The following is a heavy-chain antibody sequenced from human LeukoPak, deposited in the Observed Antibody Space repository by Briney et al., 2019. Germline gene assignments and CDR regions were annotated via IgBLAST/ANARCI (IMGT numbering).Heavy chain of an antibody. D-gene: IGHD2-2*01. V-gene: IGHV1-18*01. CDR2: ISAYNGNT. Sequence: GASVKVSCKASGYTFSGYGFSWVRQAPGQGLEWMGWISAYNGNTKYAQKYQGRVTMTTDTSTSTAYMELRSLRSDDTAVYYCARDREKYQLLSAFDIWGQGTMVTVSS. J-gene: IGHJ3*02. CDR3: ARDREKYQLLSAFDI. CDR1: GYTFSGYG.